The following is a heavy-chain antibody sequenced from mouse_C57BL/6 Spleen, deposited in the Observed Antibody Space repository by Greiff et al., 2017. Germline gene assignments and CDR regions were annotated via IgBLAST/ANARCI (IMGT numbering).Heavy chain of an antibody. CDR3: ARGEYGNYYFDY. CDR1: GYTFTSYG. CDR2: IYPRSGNT. Sequence: VQLQESGAELARPGASVKLSCKASGYTFTSYGISWVKQRTGQGLEWIGVIYPRSGNTYYNEKFKGKATLTADKSSSTAYMELRSLTSEDSAVYFCARGEYGNYYFDYWGQGTTLTVSS. D-gene: IGHD2-10*02. V-gene: IGHV1-81*01. J-gene: IGHJ2*01.